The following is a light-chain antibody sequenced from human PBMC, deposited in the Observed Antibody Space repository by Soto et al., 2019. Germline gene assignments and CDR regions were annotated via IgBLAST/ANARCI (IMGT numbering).Light chain of an antibody. CDR1: SSDVGAYDY. CDR2: YVS. J-gene: IGLJ3*02. CDR3: CSYAGTYSWV. Sequence: QSVLTQPRSVSGSPGQSVTISCTGASSDVGAYDYVSWHQQHPGKAPKLIIFYVSKRPSGVPDRFSGSRSGNTASLTISGLQDEDEADYYCCSYAGTYSWVFGGGTKLTVL. V-gene: IGLV2-11*01.